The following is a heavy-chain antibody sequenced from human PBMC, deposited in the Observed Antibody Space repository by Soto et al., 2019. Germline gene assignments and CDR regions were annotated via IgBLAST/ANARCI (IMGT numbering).Heavy chain of an antibody. V-gene: IGHV4-4*02. CDR1: GDSITTNNC. CDR2: IYHNGNT. CDR3: ARDAAVPGETDRFDY. D-gene: IGHD6-19*01. J-gene: IGHJ4*02. Sequence: SETLSLTCAVSGDSITTNNCWSWVRQPPGKGLEWIGEIYHNGNTNYNPSLKSRVTMSVDTSKNQFSLKLTSVTAADTAIYYCARDAAVPGETDRFDYWGQGTLVTVSS.